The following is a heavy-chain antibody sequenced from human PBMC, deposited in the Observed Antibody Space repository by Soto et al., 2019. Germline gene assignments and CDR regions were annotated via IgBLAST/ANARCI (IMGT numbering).Heavy chain of an antibody. J-gene: IGHJ3*02. CDR2: ISSSGSTI. V-gene: IGHV3-48*03. CDR3: ARDRAPSSIAARPEVDAFDI. D-gene: IGHD6-6*01. CDR1: GFTFISYE. Sequence: PGGSLRLSCAASGFTFISYEMNWGRQAPGKGLEWVSYISSSGSTIYYADSVKGRFTISRDNAKNSLYLQMDSLRAEDTAVYYCARDRAPSSIAARPEVDAFDIWGQGTMVTVSS.